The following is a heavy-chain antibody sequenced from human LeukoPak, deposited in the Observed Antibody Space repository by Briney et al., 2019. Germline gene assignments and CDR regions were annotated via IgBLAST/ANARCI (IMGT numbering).Heavy chain of an antibody. CDR1: GFTFSSYS. J-gene: IGHJ3*02. CDR2: ISSSSSYI. V-gene: IGHV3-21*01. Sequence: GGSLRLSCAASGFTFSSYSMNWVRQAPGKGLEWVSSISSSSSYIYYADSVKGRFTISRDNAKNSLYLQMNSLRAEDTAVYYCARAFYDSSGYYRVSAFDIWGQGTMVTVSS. CDR3: ARAFYDSSGYYRVSAFDI. D-gene: IGHD3-22*01.